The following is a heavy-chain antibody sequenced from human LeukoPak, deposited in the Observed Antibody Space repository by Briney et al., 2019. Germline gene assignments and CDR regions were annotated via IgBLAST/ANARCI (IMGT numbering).Heavy chain of an antibody. CDR1: GGSISSYY. D-gene: IGHD6-13*01. V-gene: IGHV4-59*08. J-gene: IGHJ4*02. CDR2: IYYSGST. CDR3: ARQIAAAGTGGFDY. Sequence: KPSETLSLTCTVSGGSISSYYWSWIRQPPGKGLEWIGYIYYSGSTNYNPSLKSRVTISVDTSKNQFSLKLSSVTAADTAVYYCARQIAAAGTGGFDYWGQGTLVTVSS.